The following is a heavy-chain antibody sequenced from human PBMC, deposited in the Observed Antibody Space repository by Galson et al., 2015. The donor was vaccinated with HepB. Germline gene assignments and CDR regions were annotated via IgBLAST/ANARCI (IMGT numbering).Heavy chain of an antibody. Sequence: SVKVSCKASGYTFTNYYMHWVRQAPGEGLEWMGIINPSDGSTNYEQKFQGRVTMTRDTSTSTVYMELSSLRSEDTAVYYSARAPVEMATMHFDYWGQGTLVTVSS. D-gene: IGHD5-24*01. V-gene: IGHV1-46*01. J-gene: IGHJ4*02. CDR3: ARAPVEMATMHFDY. CDR1: GYTFTNYY. CDR2: INPSDGST.